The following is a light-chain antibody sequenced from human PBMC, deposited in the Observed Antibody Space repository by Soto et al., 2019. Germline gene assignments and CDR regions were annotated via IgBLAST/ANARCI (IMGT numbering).Light chain of an antibody. CDR1: QSISSW. CDR3: LQYKNSPIT. Sequence: GDRVTITCRASQSISSWLAWYQQKPGKAPKLLIYDASSLESGVPSRFSGSGSGTDFTLTISSLQPEDFATYYCLQYKNSPITFGQGTRLEIK. CDR2: DAS. J-gene: IGKJ5*01. V-gene: IGKV1-5*01.